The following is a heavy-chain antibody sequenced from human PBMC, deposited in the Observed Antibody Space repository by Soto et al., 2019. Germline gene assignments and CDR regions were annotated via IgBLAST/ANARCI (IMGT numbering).Heavy chain of an antibody. V-gene: IGHV4-30-4*01. CDR2: VHHSGRS. J-gene: IGHJ1*01. CDR3: XXXXXXXXXXXXXXXXXF. CDR1: XXSVXXXXXX. Sequence: QVHLQESGPGQVRPSQTLSLTCTVSXXSVXXXXXXXXXIXXXPXKGLEWIGYVHHSGRSYYNPSLKCRVKMSVDTTKNQYHLTLTSVTXXXXXXXXXXXXXXXXXXXXXXXXXXFWGQGTLVTVSS.